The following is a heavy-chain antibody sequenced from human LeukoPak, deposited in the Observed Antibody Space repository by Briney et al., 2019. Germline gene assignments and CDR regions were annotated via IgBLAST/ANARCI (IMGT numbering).Heavy chain of an antibody. V-gene: IGHV4-4*07. J-gene: IGHJ4*01. Sequence: SETLSLTCTVSGDSISTYYWSWIRQPAGKGLEWIGRIYISGRTNYNPSLESRVTVSLDTSKNQFSLKLRSVTAADTAVYYCAKGPYTNFFDSWGHGTLVIVSS. CDR1: GDSISTYY. CDR3: AKGPYTNFFDS. D-gene: IGHD4-11*01. CDR2: IYISGRT.